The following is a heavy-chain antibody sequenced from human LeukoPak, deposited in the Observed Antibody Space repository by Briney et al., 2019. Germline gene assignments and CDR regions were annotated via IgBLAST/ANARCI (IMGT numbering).Heavy chain of an antibody. CDR3: ARGGVDIVLYYFDY. D-gene: IGHD2-15*01. Sequence: PGGSLRLSCAASGFTFSSYSMNWVRQAPGKGLEWVSSISSSSSYIYYADSVKGRFTISRDNAKNSLYLQMNSLRAEDTAVYYCARGGVDIVLYYFDYWGQGTLVTVSS. V-gene: IGHV3-21*04. CDR1: GFTFSSYS. J-gene: IGHJ4*02. CDR2: ISSSSSYI.